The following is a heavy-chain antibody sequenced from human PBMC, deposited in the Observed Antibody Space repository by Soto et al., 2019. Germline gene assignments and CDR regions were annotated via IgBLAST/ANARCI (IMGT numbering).Heavy chain of an antibody. V-gene: IGHV2-5*02. CDR2: IYWDDDK. J-gene: IGHJ4*02. CDR3: AHRSVRVRYDY. D-gene: IGHD3-10*01. Sequence: SDPTLVNPTQTLTLTCTFCGVSLSTSGVGVGWIRQPPGKALDWLALIYWDDDKRYSPSLKSRLTITKDTSKNQVVLTMTNMEHVDTATYYCAHRSVRVRYDYLGQGTLLTVSS. CDR1: GVSLSTSGVG.